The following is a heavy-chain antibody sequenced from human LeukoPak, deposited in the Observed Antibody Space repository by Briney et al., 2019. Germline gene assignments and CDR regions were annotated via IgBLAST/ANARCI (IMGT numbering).Heavy chain of an antibody. CDR3: ATLETWRQWGGVFVY. V-gene: IGHV3-48*02. J-gene: IGHJ4*02. Sequence: PGGSLRVSCAHSGFNFYIYIRTSVCQAPGKGLEWIAFINSFSSSLIYADSVRGRFTVSRDAANNSLHLQMNSLRDADTAVYFCATLETWRQWGGVFVYWGQGTLVTVSS. D-gene: IGHD6-19*01. CDR2: INSFSSSL. CDR1: GFNFYIYI.